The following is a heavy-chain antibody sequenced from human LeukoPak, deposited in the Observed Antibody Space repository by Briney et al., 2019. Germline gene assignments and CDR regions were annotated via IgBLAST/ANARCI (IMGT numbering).Heavy chain of an antibody. CDR1: GFTFSSYA. J-gene: IGHJ4*02. CDR2: ISGSGGST. Sequence: GGSLRLSCAASGFTFSSYAMSWVRQAPGKGLEWVPAISGSGGSTYYADSVKGRFTISRDNSKNTLYLQMNSLRAEDTAVYYCAKDKPYYYDSSGSTYFDYWGQGTLVTASS. V-gene: IGHV3-23*01. D-gene: IGHD3-22*01. CDR3: AKDKPYYYDSSGSTYFDY.